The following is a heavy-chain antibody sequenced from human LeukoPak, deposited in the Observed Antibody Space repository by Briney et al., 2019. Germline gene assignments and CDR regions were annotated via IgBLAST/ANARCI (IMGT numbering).Heavy chain of an antibody. D-gene: IGHD6-13*01. CDR2: INHSGST. Sequence: PSETLSLTCVVYGGSFSGYYWSWIRQPPGKGLEWIGEINHSGSTNYNPSLKSRVTISVDTSKNQFSLKLSSVTAADTAVYYCASGAPGIAAAGTGGAWFDPWGQGTLVTVSS. J-gene: IGHJ5*02. CDR3: ASGAPGIAAAGTGGAWFDP. V-gene: IGHV4-34*01. CDR1: GGSFSGYY.